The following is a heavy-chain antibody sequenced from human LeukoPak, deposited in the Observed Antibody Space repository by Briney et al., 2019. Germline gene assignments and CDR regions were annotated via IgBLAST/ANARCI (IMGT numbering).Heavy chain of an antibody. Sequence: SETLSLTCAVYGGSFSGYYWSWLRQPPGKGLEWIGEINNSGSTKYNPSLKSRVTISVGTSKNQFSLKLSSVTAADTAVYYCARALMSPISIWGQGTMVTVSS. CDR2: INNSGST. CDR3: ARALMSPISI. CDR1: GGSFSGYY. V-gene: IGHV4-34*01. D-gene: IGHD3-10*02. J-gene: IGHJ3*02.